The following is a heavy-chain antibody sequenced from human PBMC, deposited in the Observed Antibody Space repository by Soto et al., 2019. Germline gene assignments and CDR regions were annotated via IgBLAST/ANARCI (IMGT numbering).Heavy chain of an antibody. CDR3: ARGAKWELPHYFDY. Sequence: SETLSLTCTVSGGSISSYYWSWIRQPPGKGLEWIGYIYYSGSTNYNPSLKSRVTISVDTSKNQFSLKLNSVTAADTAVYYCARGAKWELPHYFDYWGQGALVTVSS. CDR2: IYYSGST. D-gene: IGHD1-26*01. V-gene: IGHV4-59*01. CDR1: GGSISSYY. J-gene: IGHJ4*02.